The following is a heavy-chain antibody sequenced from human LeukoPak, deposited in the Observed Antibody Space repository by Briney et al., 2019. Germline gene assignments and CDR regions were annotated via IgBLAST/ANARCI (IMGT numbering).Heavy chain of an antibody. J-gene: IGHJ4*02. CDR3: ARDVGRGSYYDSGSYSDY. D-gene: IGHD3-10*01. Sequence: PGGSLRLSCAASGFTFSSYSMNWVRQAPGKGLEWVSSISSSSSYIYYADSVKGRFTISRDNAKNSLYLQMNSLRAEDTAVYYCARDVGRGSYYDSGSYSDYWGQGTLVTVSS. CDR2: ISSSSSYI. V-gene: IGHV3-21*01. CDR1: GFTFSSYS.